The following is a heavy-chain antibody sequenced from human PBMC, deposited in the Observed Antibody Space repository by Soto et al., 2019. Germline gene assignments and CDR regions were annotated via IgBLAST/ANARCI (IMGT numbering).Heavy chain of an antibody. CDR3: ARSFFDNFDY. V-gene: IGHV4-59*08. CDR1: GGSISSYY. J-gene: IGHJ4*01. CDR2: IYYSGST. Sequence: SSETLSLTCTVSGGSISSYYWSWIRQPPGKGLEWIGYIYYSGSTNYNPSLKSRVTISVDTVKNQFSFKRRSETSAETAIYYCARSFFDNFDYWGHGTLVTVSS. D-gene: IGHD3-3*01.